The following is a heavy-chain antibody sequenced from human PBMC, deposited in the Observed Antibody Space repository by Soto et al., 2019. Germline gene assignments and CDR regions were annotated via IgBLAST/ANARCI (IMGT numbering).Heavy chain of an antibody. CDR2: INHSGST. V-gene: IGHV4-34*01. Sequence: SETLSLTCAVYGGSFSGYYWSWIRQPPGKGLEWIGEINHSGSTNYNPSLKSRVTISVDTSKNQFSLKLSSVTAADTAVYYCARGLRDTYYDILTGLRAFDIWGQGTMVT. CDR1: GGSFSGYY. J-gene: IGHJ3*02. D-gene: IGHD3-9*01. CDR3: ARGLRDTYYDILTGLRAFDI.